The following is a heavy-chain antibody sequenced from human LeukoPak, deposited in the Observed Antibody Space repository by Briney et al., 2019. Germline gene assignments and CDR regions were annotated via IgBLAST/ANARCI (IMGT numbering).Heavy chain of an antibody. V-gene: IGHV3-30*03. CDR2: ISYDGRNK. Sequence: GGSLRLSCAASGFTFSSYAMHWVRQAPGKGLEWVAVISYDGRNKYYADSVKGRFTISRDNSKNTLYLQMNSLRAEDTAVYYCARETEAFDYWGQGTLVTVSS. CDR3: ARETEAFDY. CDR1: GFTFSSYA. J-gene: IGHJ4*02.